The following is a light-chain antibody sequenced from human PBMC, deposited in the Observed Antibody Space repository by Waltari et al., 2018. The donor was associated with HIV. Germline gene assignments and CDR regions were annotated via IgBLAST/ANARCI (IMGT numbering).Light chain of an antibody. CDR3: QQYGTSSLT. CDR2: GAS. CDR1: QSTSNEY. V-gene: IGKV3-20*01. Sequence: EIVLTQSPGTLSLSPGERVTLSCRASQSTSNEYLAWYQQKPGQAPRLLIDGASRRATGIPDRFTGSGAGIDFTLTISRLEPEDFAVYYCQQYGTSSLTFGGGTKVEIK. J-gene: IGKJ4*01.